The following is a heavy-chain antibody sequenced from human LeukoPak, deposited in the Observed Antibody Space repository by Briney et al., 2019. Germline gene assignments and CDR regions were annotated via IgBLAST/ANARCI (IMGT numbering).Heavy chain of an antibody. CDR3: ARDGGYSSGWPVYYFDY. J-gene: IGHJ4*02. D-gene: IGHD6-19*01. CDR1: GFTVSSNY. Sequence: PGGSLRLSCAASGFTVSSNYMSWVRQAPGKGLEWVSVILSGGTTSYAGSVRGRFAISRDNSKNTLYLQMNSLRAEDTAVYYCARDGGYSSGWPVYYFDYWGQGTLVTVSS. V-gene: IGHV3-66*01. CDR2: ILSGGTT.